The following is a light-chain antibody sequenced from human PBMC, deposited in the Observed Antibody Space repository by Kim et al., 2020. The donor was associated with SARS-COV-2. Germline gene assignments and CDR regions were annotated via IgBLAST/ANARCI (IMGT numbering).Light chain of an antibody. CDR2: AAS. J-gene: IGKJ4*01. V-gene: IGKV1-16*02. Sequence: ASVGDRVTITCRASQDISHHLAWFQQQPGKAPKSLIHAASVLQSGVPSKFSGSGSGTDFTLTISSLQPEDFATYYCQQYYSYPQTFGGGTKVDIK. CDR1: QDISHH. CDR3: QQYYSYPQT.